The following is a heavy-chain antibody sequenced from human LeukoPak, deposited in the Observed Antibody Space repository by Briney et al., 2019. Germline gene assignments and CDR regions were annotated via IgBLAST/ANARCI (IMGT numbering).Heavy chain of an antibody. V-gene: IGHV1-46*01. J-gene: IGHJ4*02. CDR1: GYTFTSYY. D-gene: IGHD2-2*01. Sequence: GASVKVSCKASGYTFTSYYMHWVRQAPGQGLEWMGIINPSGGSTSYAQKFQGRVTMTRDMSISTAYMELSRLRSDDTAVYYCARLTLVVPAASDWGQGTLVTVSS. CDR2: INPSGGST. CDR3: ARLTLVVPAASD.